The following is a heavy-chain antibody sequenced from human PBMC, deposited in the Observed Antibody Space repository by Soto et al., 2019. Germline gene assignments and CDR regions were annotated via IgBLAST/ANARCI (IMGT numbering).Heavy chain of an antibody. D-gene: IGHD2-8*01. Sequence: EVQLVESGGGLVQPGGSLRLSCAASGFTSSSYSMNWVRQAPGKGLEWVSYISSSSSTIYYADSVKGRFTISRDNAKNSLYLQMNSLRDEDTAVYYCARGLLMGYAFVPIWFDPWGQGTLVTVSS. CDR2: ISSSSSTI. CDR1: GFTSSSYS. CDR3: ARGLLMGYAFVPIWFDP. J-gene: IGHJ5*02. V-gene: IGHV3-48*02.